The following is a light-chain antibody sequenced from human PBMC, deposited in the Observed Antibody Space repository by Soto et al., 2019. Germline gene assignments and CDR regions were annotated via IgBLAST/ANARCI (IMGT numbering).Light chain of an antibody. Sequence: DIQMTQSPSSLSASVGDRVTITCRASQSISSYLNWYQQKPGKAPKLLIYAASSLQSGVPSRFRGSGSGTDFTLTISSLQPEDFATYYCQQSYSTPPSTFGPGTKVDIK. CDR1: QSISSY. CDR3: QQSYSTPPST. V-gene: IGKV1-39*01. CDR2: AAS. J-gene: IGKJ3*01.